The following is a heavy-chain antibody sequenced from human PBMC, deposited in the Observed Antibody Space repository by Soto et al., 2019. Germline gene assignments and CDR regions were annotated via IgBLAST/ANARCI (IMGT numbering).Heavy chain of an antibody. Sequence: SETLSLTCPVSGGSISSSSYYWGWIRPPPGKGLEWIGGIYYSGGTYYNPSLKSRVTISVDTSKNEFSLTLRSVPAADTAVYYCARRPAYYDFWSGYPWGQGTLLTVSS. V-gene: IGHV4-39*01. CDR1: GGSISSSSYY. D-gene: IGHD3-3*01. CDR3: ARRPAYYDFWSGYP. J-gene: IGHJ5*02. CDR2: IYYSGGT.